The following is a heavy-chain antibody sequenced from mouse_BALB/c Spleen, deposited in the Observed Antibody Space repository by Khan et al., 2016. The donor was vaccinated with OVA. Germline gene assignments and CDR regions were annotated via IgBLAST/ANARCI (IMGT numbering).Heavy chain of an antibody. Sequence: EVELVESGGDLVNPGGSLKLSCAASGFIFSSYGMSWVRQTPDKRLEWVATISRGGTYIYYPHSVKGRFTISRDNAKNTLSLQMSSLKSEDTAMSGCARCISTRTGGYYAMDYWGQGTSVTASS. CDR1: GFIFSSYG. J-gene: IGHJ4*01. CDR3: ARCISTRTGGYYAMDY. CDR2: ISRGGTYI. D-gene: IGHD1-2*01. V-gene: IGHV5-6*01.